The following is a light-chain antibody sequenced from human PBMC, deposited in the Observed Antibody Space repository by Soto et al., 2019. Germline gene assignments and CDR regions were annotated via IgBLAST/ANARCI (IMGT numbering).Light chain of an antibody. CDR2: SNN. V-gene: IGLV1-44*01. Sequence: QSALTQPPSASGRPGQGVTISCSGGSSNIGSSTVNWYQQLPGTAPKLLSYSNNQRPSGVPDRFSGSKSGTSASLAISGLQSEDEADYYCAAWDDSLNGNYVFGTGTKFTVL. CDR3: AAWDDSLNGNYV. CDR1: SSNIGSST. J-gene: IGLJ1*01.